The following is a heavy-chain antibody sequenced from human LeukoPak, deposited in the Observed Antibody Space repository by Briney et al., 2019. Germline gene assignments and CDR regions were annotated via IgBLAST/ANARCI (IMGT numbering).Heavy chain of an antibody. CDR2: IYYSGST. CDR3: ARGSGQWGFDS. V-gene: IGHV4-59*11. Sequence: SETLSLTCTGSGGSISSHYWSWIRQPPGKTLEWIGYIYYSGSTNYNPSLRSRVTISVDSSKNQFSLKLSSVTAADTAVYYCARGSGQWGFDSWGQGTLVTVSS. J-gene: IGHJ4*02. D-gene: IGHD3-10*01. CDR1: GGSISSHY.